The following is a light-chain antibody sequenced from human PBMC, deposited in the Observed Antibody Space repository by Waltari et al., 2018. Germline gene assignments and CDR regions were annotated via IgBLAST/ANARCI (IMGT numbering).Light chain of an antibody. Sequence: EIVMTQSPATLSVSPGERATLSCGASQSVGTHLAWYQQRSGQAPRILSYGASPSATGIPARFSGSGSGTDFILTISSLLSEDFAVYHCQQGNSWPWTFGQGTKVEIK. CDR2: GAS. CDR1: QSVGTH. J-gene: IGKJ1*01. V-gene: IGKV3-15*01. CDR3: QQGNSWPWT.